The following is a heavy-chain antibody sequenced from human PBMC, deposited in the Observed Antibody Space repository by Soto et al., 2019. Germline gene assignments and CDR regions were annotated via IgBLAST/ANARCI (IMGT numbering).Heavy chain of an antibody. D-gene: IGHD6-13*01. CDR2: TFYRSKWYY. CDR1: GDSVSSNSAA. CDR3: ARHNRYSADWESNCFDP. Sequence: SQTLSLTCAISGDSVSSNSAAWSWIRQSPSRGLEWLGRTFYRSKWYYNYAVSVKSRLTINPDTSKNQFSLKLSSVADADTAVYFCARHNRYSADWESNCFDPWGQGTLVTVSS. V-gene: IGHV6-1*01. J-gene: IGHJ5*02.